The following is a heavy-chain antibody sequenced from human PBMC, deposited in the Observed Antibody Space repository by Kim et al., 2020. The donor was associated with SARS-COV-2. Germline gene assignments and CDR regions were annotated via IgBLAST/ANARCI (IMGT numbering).Heavy chain of an antibody. J-gene: IGHJ4*02. D-gene: IGHD4-17*01. CDR2: ISGSGGST. Sequence: GGSLRLSCAASGFTFSSYAMSWVRQAPGKGLEWVSAISGSGGSTYYADSVKGRFTISRDNSKNTLYLQMNSLRAEDTAVYYCAKVLLPSGLPDPFDYWGQGTLVTVSS. V-gene: IGHV3-23*01. CDR1: GFTFSSYA. CDR3: AKVLLPSGLPDPFDY.